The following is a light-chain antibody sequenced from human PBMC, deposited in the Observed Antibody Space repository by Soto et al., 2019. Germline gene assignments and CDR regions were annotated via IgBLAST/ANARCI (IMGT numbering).Light chain of an antibody. J-gene: IGKJ1*01. V-gene: IGKV3-20*01. CDR1: QTISSNY. Sequence: EIVLTQSPGTLSVSPGERATLSCRASQTISSNYLAWYQQKPGQAPSLLIYGTSSRATGIPDRFSGSGSGTDFTLTISRLEPEDSAIDYCQQYVSWTFGQGTKVEIK. CDR3: QQYVSWT. CDR2: GTS.